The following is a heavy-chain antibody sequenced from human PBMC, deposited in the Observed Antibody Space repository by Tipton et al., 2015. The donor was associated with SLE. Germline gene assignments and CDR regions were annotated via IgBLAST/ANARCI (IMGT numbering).Heavy chain of an antibody. V-gene: IGHV4-31*03. CDR3: VASGYPLGSFDV. D-gene: IGHD3-9*01. CDR1: DVSISSGGYY. Sequence: TLSLTCTVSDVSISSGGYYWNWIRQHPGKGLEWVGNIHYRGSTYYTPSLKSRVTISVDKSKNQFPLQLSSVAAADTGVYYCVASGYPLGSFDVWGQGTMVTVS. J-gene: IGHJ3*01. CDR2: IHYRGST.